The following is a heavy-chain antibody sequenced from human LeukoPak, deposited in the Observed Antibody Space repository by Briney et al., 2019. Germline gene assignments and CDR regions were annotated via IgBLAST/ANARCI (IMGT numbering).Heavy chain of an antibody. V-gene: IGHV3-7*01. CDR3: VSFYETY. Sequence: GGSLRLSCAASGFALSSHWMTWVRQVPGRGPEWVANVNRDGSETYYLDSVKGRFTISKDNAKNTVYLQMNSLRAEDTAVYYCVSFYETYWGRGTLVTVSS. CDR1: GFALSSHW. CDR2: VNRDGSET. J-gene: IGHJ4*02. D-gene: IGHD2/OR15-2a*01.